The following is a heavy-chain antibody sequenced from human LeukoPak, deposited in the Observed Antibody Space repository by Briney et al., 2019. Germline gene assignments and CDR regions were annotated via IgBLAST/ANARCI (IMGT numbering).Heavy chain of an antibody. D-gene: IGHD1-1*01. V-gene: IGHV4-34*01. CDR1: GGPFSNYY. Sequence: SETLSLTCVVYGGPFSNYYWSWIRQPPGKGLEWTGEINHSGSTNYNTSLKSRVTISVDTSKNQFSLNVTSVTAADTAVYYCARYWTGFDYWGQGTLVTVSS. J-gene: IGHJ4*02. CDR3: ARYWTGFDY. CDR2: INHSGST.